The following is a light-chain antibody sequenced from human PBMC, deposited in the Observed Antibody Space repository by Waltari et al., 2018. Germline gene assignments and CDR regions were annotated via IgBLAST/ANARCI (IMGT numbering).Light chain of an antibody. CDR2: RAS. V-gene: IGKV3-20*01. CDR1: QSVGSSS. Sequence: LTQSPGTASLSPGERVTLSCRASQSVGSSSLAWYQQKPGQAPRLVIYRASRRATGIPDRFSGSGSGTDFSLTISRLEPEDFAVYYCQQHGTLPATFGQGTKVEIK. CDR3: QQHGTLPAT. J-gene: IGKJ1*01.